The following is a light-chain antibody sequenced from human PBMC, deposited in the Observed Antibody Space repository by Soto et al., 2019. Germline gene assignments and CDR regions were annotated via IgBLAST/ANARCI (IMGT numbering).Light chain of an antibody. Sequence: EIVLTQSPATLSLSPGERATLSCRASQSVSNYLAWYQQKPGQAPRLLIYAASNRATGVPARFSGSGSGTDFTLTISSLQPDDFATYYCQQRSNWPPLTFGGGTKVEIK. V-gene: IGKV3-11*01. CDR1: QSVSNY. J-gene: IGKJ4*01. CDR3: QQRSNWPPLT. CDR2: AAS.